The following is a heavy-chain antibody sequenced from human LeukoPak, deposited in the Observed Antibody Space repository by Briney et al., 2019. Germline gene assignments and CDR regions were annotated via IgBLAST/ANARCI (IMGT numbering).Heavy chain of an antibody. CDR3: AGGIGYATSPADH. V-gene: IGHV4-38-2*02. D-gene: IGHD6-13*01. CDR1: GYSISSSYY. Sequence: PSETLSLTCTVSGYSISSSYYWGWIRQPPGKGLEWIGSIYYSGSTYYNPSLKSRVTISVDTSKNQFSLKLRSVTAADTAVYFCAGGIGYATSPADHLGQGTLAIVSS. CDR2: IYYSGST. J-gene: IGHJ5*02.